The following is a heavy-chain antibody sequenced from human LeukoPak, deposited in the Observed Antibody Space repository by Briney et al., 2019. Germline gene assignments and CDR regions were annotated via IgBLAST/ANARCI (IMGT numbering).Heavy chain of an antibody. D-gene: IGHD3-22*01. CDR1: GFTFSTFA. Sequence: GGSLRLSCAASGFTFSTFAMIWVRQPPGKGLEWVSSIFPSGGEIHYADSVRGRFTISRDNPKSTLSLQMNSLRAEDTAVYYCARDRDYYYDSSGYYYVSGATLFDYWGQGTLVTVSS. CDR2: IFPSGGEI. CDR3: ARDRDYYYDSSGYYYVSGATLFDY. V-gene: IGHV3-23*01. J-gene: IGHJ4*02.